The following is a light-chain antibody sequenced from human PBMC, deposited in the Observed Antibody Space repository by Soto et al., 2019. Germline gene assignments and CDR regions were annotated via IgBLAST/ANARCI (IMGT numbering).Light chain of an antibody. Sequence: DIQMTQSPSSLSASVVDRVTITCRASQSISSYLNWYQQKPGKAPKLLIYAASSLQSGVPSRFSGSGSGTDFTLTISSLQPEDFATYYCQQSYSTLLTFGGGTKVDI. CDR2: AAS. CDR1: QSISSY. J-gene: IGKJ4*01. V-gene: IGKV1-39*01. CDR3: QQSYSTLLT.